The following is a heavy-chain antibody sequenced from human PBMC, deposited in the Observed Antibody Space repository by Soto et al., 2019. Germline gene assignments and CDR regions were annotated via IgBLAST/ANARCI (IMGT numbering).Heavy chain of an antibody. CDR3: ARHYTFDY. J-gene: IGHJ4*02. CDR2: IYYSGST. V-gene: IGHV4-39*01. CDR1: GGSLSSSSYY. Sequence: SDTLSLTCTVSGGSLSSSSYYWGWIRQPPGKGLEWIGSIYYSGSTYYNPSLKSRVTISVDTSKNQFSLKLSSVTAADTAVYYCARHYTFDYWGQGTLVTVSS.